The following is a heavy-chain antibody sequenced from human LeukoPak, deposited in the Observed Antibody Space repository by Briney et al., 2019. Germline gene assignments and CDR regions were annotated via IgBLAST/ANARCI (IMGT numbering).Heavy chain of an antibody. J-gene: IGHJ4*02. V-gene: IGHV1-18*01. CDR1: GYTFTSYG. Sequence: ASVKVSCNASGYTFTSYGISWVRQAPGQGLEWMGWISAYNGNTNYAQKLQGRVTMTTDTSTSTAYMELRSLRSDDTAVYYCARLSKGGCSSTSCYYFDYWGQGTLVTVSS. CDR3: ARLSKGGCSSTSCYYFDY. CDR2: ISAYNGNT. D-gene: IGHD2-2*01.